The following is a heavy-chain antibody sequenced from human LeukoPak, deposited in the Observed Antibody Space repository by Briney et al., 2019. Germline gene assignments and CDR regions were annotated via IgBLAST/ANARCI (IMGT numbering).Heavy chain of an antibody. D-gene: IGHD3-22*01. CDR1: GGSIRTYY. CDR3: ARGNWEVITPDY. J-gene: IGHJ4*02. Sequence: SETLSLTCTVSGGSIRTYYGSWSREPPREGLWWIGYIYYSGSSNYNPSLKSRVTISIDTSKNQFSLKLSSVTAADTAVYYCARGNWEVITPDYWGQGTLVTVSS. V-gene: IGHV4-59*01. CDR2: IYYSGSS.